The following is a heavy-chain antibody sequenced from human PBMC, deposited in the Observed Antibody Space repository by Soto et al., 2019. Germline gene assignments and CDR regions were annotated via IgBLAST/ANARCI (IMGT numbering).Heavy chain of an antibody. CDR2: MFYTGRA. J-gene: IGHJ4*02. CDR3: ARSGHSFDGAV. V-gene: IGHV4-59*11. Sequence: SETLSLTCTVSGASMENHYVSWIRQPPGKGLEYIGYMFYTGRADYNASFTSLVTMSVDTSNNQFSLKLRSVSAADTAVYYCARSGHSFDGAVWRRGIQVTVSS. D-gene: IGHD1-26*01. CDR1: GASMENHY.